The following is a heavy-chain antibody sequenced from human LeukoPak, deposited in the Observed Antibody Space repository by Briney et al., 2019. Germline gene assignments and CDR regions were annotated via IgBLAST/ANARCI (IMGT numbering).Heavy chain of an antibody. J-gene: IGHJ6*02. V-gene: IGHV4-59*08. CDR2: LYYNGAT. Sequence: KASETLSLTCTVSSGSISRDYWHWIRQPPGKGLEWIGYLYYNGATNYNPSLRSRVTMSVDTSRRQFSLKLTSVTVTDTAVYYCARQISPYGMDVWGQGTTVIVSS. CDR1: SGSISRDY. CDR3: ARQISPYGMDV.